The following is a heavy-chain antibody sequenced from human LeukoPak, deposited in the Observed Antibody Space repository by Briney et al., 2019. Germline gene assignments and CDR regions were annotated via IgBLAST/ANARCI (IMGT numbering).Heavy chain of an antibody. D-gene: IGHD3-9*01. V-gene: IGHV3-7*01. CDR3: ARVRDILTGYYRYYFDY. J-gene: IGHJ4*02. CDR2: INLDGSEK. Sequence: GGSLRLSCAASRFTFSNYWMTWVRQAPGKGLEWVASINLDGSEKFYVDSVKGRFTISRDNPKNSLYLQMNSLRPEDTAVYYCARVRDILTGYYRYYFDYWGQGTLVTVSS. CDR1: RFTFSNYW.